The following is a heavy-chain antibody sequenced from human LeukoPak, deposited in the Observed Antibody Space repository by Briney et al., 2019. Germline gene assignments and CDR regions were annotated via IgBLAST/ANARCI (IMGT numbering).Heavy chain of an antibody. D-gene: IGHD3-10*01. Sequence: GRSLRLSCAASGFTFSSYAMHWVRQAPGKGLEWVSGISWNSGSIGYADSVKGRFTISRDNAKNSLYLQMNSLRAEDTASYYCAKDRGSGSYYKDLYFDYWGQGTLVTVSS. V-gene: IGHV3-9*01. CDR2: ISWNSGSI. CDR1: GFTFSSYA. CDR3: AKDRGSGSYYKDLYFDY. J-gene: IGHJ4*02.